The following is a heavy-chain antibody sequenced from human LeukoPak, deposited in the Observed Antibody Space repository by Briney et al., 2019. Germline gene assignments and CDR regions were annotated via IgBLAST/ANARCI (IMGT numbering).Heavy chain of an antibody. D-gene: IGHD1-26*01. J-gene: IGHJ4*02. CDR1: GFTFSSYS. CDR2: ISSSSSYI. CDR3: ARDRSSELSFDY. V-gene: IGHV3-21*01. Sequence: KSGGSLRLSCAAPGFTFSSYSMNWVRQAPGKGLEWVSSISSSSSYIYYADSVKGRFTISRDNAKNSLYLQMNSLRAEDTAVYYCARDRSSELSFDYWGQGTLVTVSS.